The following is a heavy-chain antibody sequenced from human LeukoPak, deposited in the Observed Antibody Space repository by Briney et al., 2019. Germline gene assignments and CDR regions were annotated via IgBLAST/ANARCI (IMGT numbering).Heavy chain of an antibody. Sequence: SETLSLTCTVSGGSISSSSYYWGWIRQPPGKGLEWIGSIYYSGSTYYNPSLKSRVTISVDTSKNQFSLKLSSVTAADTAVYYCATTPRCSGGSCYSPVYWGQGTLVTVSS. CDR3: ATTPRCSGGSCYSPVY. CDR1: GGSISSSSYY. J-gene: IGHJ4*02. V-gene: IGHV4-39*07. CDR2: IYYSGST. D-gene: IGHD2-15*01.